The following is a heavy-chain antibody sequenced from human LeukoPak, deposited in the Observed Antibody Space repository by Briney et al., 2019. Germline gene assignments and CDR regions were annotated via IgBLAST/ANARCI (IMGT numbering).Heavy chain of an antibody. V-gene: IGHV1-69*01. CDR3: ARSGYSSSWSWYYFDY. D-gene: IGHD6-13*01. J-gene: IGHJ4*02. Sequence: SVKVSCNASGGTFSSYAISWVRQAPGQGLEWMGGIIPIFGTANYAQKFQGRVTITADESTSTAYMELSSLRSEDTAVYYCARSGYSSSWSWYYFDYWGQGTLVTVSS. CDR2: IIPIFGTA. CDR1: GGTFSSYA.